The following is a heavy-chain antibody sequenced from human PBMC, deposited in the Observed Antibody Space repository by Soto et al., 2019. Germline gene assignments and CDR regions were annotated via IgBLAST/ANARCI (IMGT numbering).Heavy chain of an antibody. D-gene: IGHD3-3*01. CDR1: GGTFSSYT. J-gene: IGHJ4*02. CDR3: ARQGGDFWSGYPDY. V-gene: IGHV1-69*02. Sequence: GASVKVSCKASGGTFSSYTISWVRQAPGQGLEWMGRIIPILGIANYAQKFQGRVTITADKSTSTAYMELSSLRSEDTAVYYCARQGGDFWSGYPDYWGQGTLVTVSS. CDR2: IIPILGIA.